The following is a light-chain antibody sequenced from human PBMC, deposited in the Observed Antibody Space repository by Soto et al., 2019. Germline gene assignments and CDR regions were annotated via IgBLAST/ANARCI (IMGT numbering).Light chain of an antibody. CDR3: GSYTTGSNYV. Sequence: QSALTQPASVSGSPGLSITISCTGTSSDVGAYNFVSWYQQHQDKPPIVMVYDDSNRPSEVPNRFSGSKSGNTASLTISVLQAEAEAKYYGGSYTTGSNYVFGTGTKVIVL. CDR2: DDS. CDR1: SSDVGAYNF. J-gene: IGLJ1*01. V-gene: IGLV2-14*03.